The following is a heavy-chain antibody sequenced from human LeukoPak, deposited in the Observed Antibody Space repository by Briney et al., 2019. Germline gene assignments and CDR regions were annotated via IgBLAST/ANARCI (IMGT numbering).Heavy chain of an antibody. Sequence: SETLSLTCTVSGASISSGGYYWSWIRQHPGKGLEWIGYISYSGSPYYNPSLKSRVTISVDTSKNQFSLKLSSVTAADTAVYYCARRAMVRKKGWFDPWGQGTLVTVSS. CDR2: ISYSGSP. V-gene: IGHV4-31*03. J-gene: IGHJ5*02. D-gene: IGHD3-10*01. CDR3: ARRAMVRKKGWFDP. CDR1: GASISSGGYY.